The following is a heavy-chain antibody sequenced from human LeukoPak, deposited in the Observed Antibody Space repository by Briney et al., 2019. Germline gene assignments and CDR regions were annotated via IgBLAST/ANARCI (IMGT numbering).Heavy chain of an antibody. Sequence: SETLSLTCTVSGGSISGYYWTWIRQPAGKGLEWIGRIYISGSTNYNASLKSRVTISVDTSKNQFSLKLSSVTAADTAVYYCARERGSLTGYLSIDYWGHGTLVTVSS. CDR2: IYISGST. CDR3: ARERGSLTGYLSIDY. CDR1: GGSISGYY. V-gene: IGHV4-4*07. D-gene: IGHD3-9*01. J-gene: IGHJ4*01.